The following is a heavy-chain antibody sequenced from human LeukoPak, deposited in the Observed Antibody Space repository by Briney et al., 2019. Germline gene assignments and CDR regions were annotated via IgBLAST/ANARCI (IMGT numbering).Heavy chain of an antibody. Sequence: SETLSLTCTVSGGSISSSGYYWGWVRQPPGKGLEWIASIYYSRSTSYAPSLRSRVTISVDTSKNQFSLKLSSVTAADTALYYCVRSRDGYNLLDYWGQGTLVTVSS. CDR2: IYYSRST. CDR3: VRSRDGYNLLDY. J-gene: IGHJ4*02. CDR1: GGSISSSGYY. V-gene: IGHV4-39*01. D-gene: IGHD5-24*01.